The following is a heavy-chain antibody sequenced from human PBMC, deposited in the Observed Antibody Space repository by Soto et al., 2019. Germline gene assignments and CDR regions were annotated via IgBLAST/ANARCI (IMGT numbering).Heavy chain of an antibody. Sequence: SQTLSLTCAISGDSVSSNSAAWNWIRQSPSRGLEWLGRTHYRSKWYNDYAVSMKSRITINPDTSKNQFSLHLMSVTPEDTAVYYCARSRDLFNYHDFWGQGTLVTVSS. J-gene: IGHJ4*02. CDR2: THYRSKWYN. CDR3: ARSRDLFNYHDF. V-gene: IGHV6-1*01. D-gene: IGHD2-2*01. CDR1: GDSVSSNSAA.